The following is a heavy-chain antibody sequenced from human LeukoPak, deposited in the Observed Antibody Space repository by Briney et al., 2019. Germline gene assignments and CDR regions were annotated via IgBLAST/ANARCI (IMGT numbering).Heavy chain of an antibody. CDR1: GFTFSSYS. CDR2: ISSSSSYI. CDR3: AREWTPGYSSSWDPCYFDY. V-gene: IGHV3-21*01. J-gene: IGHJ4*02. Sequence: PGGSLRLSCAASGFTFSSYSMNWVRQAPGKGLEWVSSISSSSSYIYYADSVKGRFTISRDNAKNSLYLQMNSLRAEDTAVYYCAREWTPGYSSSWDPCYFDYWGQGTLVTVSS. D-gene: IGHD6-13*01.